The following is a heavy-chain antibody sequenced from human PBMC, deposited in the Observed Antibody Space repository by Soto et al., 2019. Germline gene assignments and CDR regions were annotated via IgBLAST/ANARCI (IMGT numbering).Heavy chain of an antibody. CDR2: IYSSGNT. D-gene: IGHD3-10*01. CDR1: GGSISGFY. Sequence: SETLSLTCTVSGGSISGFYWTWIRQPAGRGLEWIGRIYSSGNTYYNPSLTSRVTMSVDTSKNQFSLKLTSVTAADTAAYFCARHHWTPVGGSGSYYFFDYWGQGALVTVSS. V-gene: IGHV4-4*07. CDR3: ARHHWTPVGGSGSYYFFDY. J-gene: IGHJ4*02.